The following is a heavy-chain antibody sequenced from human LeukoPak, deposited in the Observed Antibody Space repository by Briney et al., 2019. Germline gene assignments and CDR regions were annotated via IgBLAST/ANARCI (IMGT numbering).Heavy chain of an antibody. D-gene: IGHD5-12*01. CDR3: AKDDDWLRFEH. CDR1: GFTFSSYG. Sequence: PGGSLRLSCAASGFTFSSYGMHWVRQAPGKGLEWVSGIHGRGTSTYYADSVKGRFTISRDNSINTLYLQMNSLIAEDTAIYYCAKDDDWLRFEHWGRGTPVSVSS. CDR2: IHGRGTST. V-gene: IGHV3-23*01. J-gene: IGHJ4*02.